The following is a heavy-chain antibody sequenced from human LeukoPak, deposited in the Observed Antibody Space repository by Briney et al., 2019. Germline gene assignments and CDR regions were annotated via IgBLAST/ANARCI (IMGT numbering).Heavy chain of an antibody. Sequence: PGGSLRLSCAASGFTFSKAWMSWVPQAPGKGLEGVGRIKSKTDGATTDYAAPAKGRFTVLRDDSKHKLYLEMNSLKTEDTAVYYCSYYYDSSGHPNFDYWGQGTLVTVSS. J-gene: IGHJ4*02. D-gene: IGHD3-22*01. CDR2: IKSKTDGATT. CDR3: SYYYDSSGHPNFDY. V-gene: IGHV3-15*01. CDR1: GFTFSKAW.